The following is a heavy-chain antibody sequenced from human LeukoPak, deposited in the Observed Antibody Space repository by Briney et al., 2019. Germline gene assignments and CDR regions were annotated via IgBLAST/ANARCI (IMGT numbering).Heavy chain of an antibody. V-gene: IGHV1-18*01. J-gene: IGHJ2*01. Sequence: GASVTVSCKASGYTFTNYGISWVRQAPGQGQEWVGWISAYNGNTNYPQKHQGSVTMTTDTSTSTAYMELRSLRSDATAIYYCARIPAINFYDGSAYYPYWYFDLWGQGTLVTVSS. CDR1: GYTFTNYG. CDR3: ARIPAINFYDGSAYYPYWYFDL. D-gene: IGHD3-22*01. CDR2: ISAYNGNT.